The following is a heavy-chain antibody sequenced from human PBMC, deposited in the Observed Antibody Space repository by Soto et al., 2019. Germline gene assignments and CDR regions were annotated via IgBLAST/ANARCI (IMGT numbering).Heavy chain of an antibody. D-gene: IGHD3-16*02. V-gene: IGHV1-69*13. CDR1: GGTFSSYA. CDR3: ASFLGELSWFDP. CDR2: IIPIFGTA. J-gene: IGHJ5*02. Sequence: SVKVSCKASGGTFSSYAISWVRQAPGQGLEWMGGIIPIFGTANYAQKFQGRVTITADESTSTAYMELSSLRSEDTAAYYCASFLGELSWFDPWGQGTLVTVS.